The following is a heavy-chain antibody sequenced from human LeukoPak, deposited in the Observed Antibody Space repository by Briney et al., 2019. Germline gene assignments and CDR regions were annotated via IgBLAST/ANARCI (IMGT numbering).Heavy chain of an antibody. J-gene: IGHJ4*02. CDR1: GFSLRRYW. Sequence: PGGSLRLSCTASGFSLRRYWMSWVRQAPGKGLEWVANIRQDGDEKHYVDSVKGRLTISRDNAKNSVYLQMTSLRAEDTAVYFCAREGDTSPGLDYWGQGALVTVSS. CDR3: AREGDTSPGLDY. V-gene: IGHV3-7*01. CDR2: IRQDGDEK.